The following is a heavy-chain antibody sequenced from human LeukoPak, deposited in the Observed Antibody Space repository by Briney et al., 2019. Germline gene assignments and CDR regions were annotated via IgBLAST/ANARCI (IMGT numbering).Heavy chain of an antibody. Sequence: ASVKVSCKASGYTFTSYGISWVRQAPGQGLEWMGWISAYNGNTNYAQKLQGRVTITADKSTSTAYMELSSLRSEDTAVYYCAGTMVRGVIHYYFDYWGQGTLVTVSS. J-gene: IGHJ4*02. CDR3: AGTMVRGVIHYYFDY. V-gene: IGHV1-18*01. CDR2: ISAYNGNT. CDR1: GYTFTSYG. D-gene: IGHD3-10*01.